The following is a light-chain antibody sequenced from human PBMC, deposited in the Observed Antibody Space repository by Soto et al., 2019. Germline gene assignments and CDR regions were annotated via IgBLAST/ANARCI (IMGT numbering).Light chain of an antibody. V-gene: IGKV3D-15*01. CDR3: QQYNNWPRT. CDR2: GAS. CDR1: QSAANN. J-gene: IGKJ1*01. Sequence: RHSLGTVSLTPREKTTLSSRASQSAANNFLAWHQQKPGQTPRLLIYGASNRATGIPDRFSGSGSGTEFTLSISTLQSEDFAVYYCQQYNNWPRTFGQGTKVDI.